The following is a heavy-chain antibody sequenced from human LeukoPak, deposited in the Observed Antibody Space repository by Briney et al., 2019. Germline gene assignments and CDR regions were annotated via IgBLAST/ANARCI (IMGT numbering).Heavy chain of an antibody. CDR2: IYYTGKT. Sequence: PSETLSLPCTVSGDSVSNGNYYWSCLRQPPGKALEWIGYIYYTGKTYYNPSLEGRVTILVDTSRNHFSVKLSSVTAADTAVYYCARSQNYYGSGDYWSQGTLVTVSS. CDR3: ARSQNYYGSGDY. V-gene: IGHV4-61*03. D-gene: IGHD3-10*01. J-gene: IGHJ4*02. CDR1: GDSVSNGNYY.